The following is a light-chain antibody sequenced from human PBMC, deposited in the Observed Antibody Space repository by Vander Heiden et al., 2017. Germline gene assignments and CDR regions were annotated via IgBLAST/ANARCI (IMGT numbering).Light chain of an antibody. Sequence: QSVLTQPPSVSGAPGQRVTISCTGSSSNIGAGSDVHWYQQLPGTAPKLLIYGNSNRPSGVPDRFSGSKSGTSASLAITGLQAEDEADYYCQSYDSSLSVVFGGGTKLTGL. CDR3: QSYDSSLSVV. J-gene: IGLJ2*01. CDR1: SSNIGAGSD. CDR2: GNS. V-gene: IGLV1-40*01.